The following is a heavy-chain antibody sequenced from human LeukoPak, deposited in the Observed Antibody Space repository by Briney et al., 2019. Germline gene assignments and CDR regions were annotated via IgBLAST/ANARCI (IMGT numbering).Heavy chain of an antibody. J-gene: IGHJ2*01. D-gene: IGHD6-13*01. Sequence: ASVTVSCKASGYTFTSYYMHWVRQAPGQGLEWMGIINPSGGSPSYAQKFQGRVTMTRDTSTSTVYLELSSLRSEDTAVYYCARSSGLPAAGTLWYFDLWGRGTLVTVSS. CDR1: GYTFTSYY. CDR3: ARSSGLPAAGTLWYFDL. CDR2: INPSGGSP. V-gene: IGHV1-46*01.